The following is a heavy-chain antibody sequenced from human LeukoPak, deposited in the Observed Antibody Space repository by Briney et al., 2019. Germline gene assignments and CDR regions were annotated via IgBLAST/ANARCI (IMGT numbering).Heavy chain of an antibody. J-gene: IGHJ6*02. CDR2: IYYSGST. Sequence: SETLSLTCTVSGGSISSSSYYWGWIRQPPGKGLERIGSIYYSGSTNYNPSLKSRVTISVDTSKKQVSLNLSSVTAADTAVYYCARVAARYVGMDVWGQGTTVTVSS. CDR3: ARVAARYVGMDV. D-gene: IGHD6-6*01. V-gene: IGHV4-39*07. CDR1: GGSISSSSYY.